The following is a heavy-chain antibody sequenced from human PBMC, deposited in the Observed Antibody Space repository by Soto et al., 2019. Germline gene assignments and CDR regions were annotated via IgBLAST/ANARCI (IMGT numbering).Heavy chain of an antibody. Sequence: EVQLLESGGGLVQPGGSLRLSCAASGFTFSSYPMSWVRQAPGKGLEWVSAISGSGTGGSTYYADSVKGRFTISRDKSKSTLYLQMNSLRAEDTAVYYCAKVGGYCSSTGCYSLGWAFDIWGQGTMVTVSS. J-gene: IGHJ3*02. CDR3: AKVGGYCSSTGCYSLGWAFDI. D-gene: IGHD2-2*01. V-gene: IGHV3-23*01. CDR1: GFTFSSYP. CDR2: ISGSGTGGST.